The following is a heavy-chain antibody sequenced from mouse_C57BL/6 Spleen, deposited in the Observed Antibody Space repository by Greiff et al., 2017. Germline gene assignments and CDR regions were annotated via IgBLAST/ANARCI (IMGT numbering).Heavy chain of an antibody. CDR3: ARYYDAYYFDY. Sequence: QVQLQQSGAELVKPGASVKLSCKASGYTFTSYWMHWVKQRPGQGLEWIGMFHPNSGSTNYNEKFKSKATLTVDKSSSSAYMQLGSLTSEDSAVYFCARYYDAYYFDYWGKGTTLTVSS. J-gene: IGHJ2*01. D-gene: IGHD2-4*01. CDR1: GYTFTSYW. CDR2: FHPNSGST. V-gene: IGHV1-64*01.